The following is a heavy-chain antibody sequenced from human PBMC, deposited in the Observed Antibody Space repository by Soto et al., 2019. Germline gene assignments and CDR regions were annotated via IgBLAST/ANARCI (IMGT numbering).Heavy chain of an antibody. CDR3: ARGDCSSTSFFFGGTH. Sequence: EVHLAESGGGLVQPGGSLRLSCVASGFIFTYHWMHWVRQDPGKAWVWVARINSGGTRVNYADFVKGRFPISRDNAHDTLYLKMTRLGVVDTAVYYCARGDCSSTSFFFGGTHCGQGTLGTVSS. J-gene: IGHJ4*02. V-gene: IGHV3-74*01. CDR2: INSGGTRV. CDR1: GFIFTYHW. D-gene: IGHD2-2*01.